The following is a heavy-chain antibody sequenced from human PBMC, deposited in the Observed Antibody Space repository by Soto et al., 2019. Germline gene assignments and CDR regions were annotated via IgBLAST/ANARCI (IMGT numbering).Heavy chain of an antibody. V-gene: IGHV3-11*01. D-gene: IGHD2-8*01. Sequence: QVQLVESGGGLVKPGGSLRLSCAASGFTFSDYYMSWIRQAPGKGLEWVSYISSHSSTIFYADSVKGRFTISRDNVKNSLYLQMNSLRAEYTAVYYCASGTNGAFFVYWGQGILVTVSS. CDR3: ASGTNGAFFVY. CDR1: GFTFSDYY. J-gene: IGHJ4*02. CDR2: ISSHSSTI.